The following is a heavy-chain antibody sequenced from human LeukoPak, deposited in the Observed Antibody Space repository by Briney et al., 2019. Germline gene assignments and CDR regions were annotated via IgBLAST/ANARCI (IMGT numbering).Heavy chain of an antibody. CDR3: ARGSSSWSYYYYYMDV. Sequence: SETLSLTCTVSGGSISSHYWSWIRQPPGKGLEWIGYTYYSGSTNYNPSLKSRVTISVDTSKNQFSLKLSSVTAADTAVYYCARGSSSWSYYYYYMDVWGKGTTVTVSS. CDR1: GGSISSHY. V-gene: IGHV4-59*11. D-gene: IGHD6-13*01. J-gene: IGHJ6*03. CDR2: TYYSGST.